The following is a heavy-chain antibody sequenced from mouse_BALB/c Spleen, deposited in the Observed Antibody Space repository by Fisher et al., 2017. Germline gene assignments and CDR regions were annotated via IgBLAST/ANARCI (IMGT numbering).Heavy chain of an antibody. V-gene: IGHV1S137*01. J-gene: IGHJ4*01. Sequence: KFKGKATMTVDKSSSTAYMELARLTSEDSAIYYCARGDYYGSSDAMDYWGQGTSVTVSS. D-gene: IGHD1-1*01. CDR3: ARGDYYGSSDAMDY.